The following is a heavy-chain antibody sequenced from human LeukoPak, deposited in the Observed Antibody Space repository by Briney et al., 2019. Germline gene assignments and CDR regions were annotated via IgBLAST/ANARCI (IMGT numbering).Heavy chain of an antibody. J-gene: IGHJ4*02. Sequence: SVKVSCKASGGTFSSYAISWVRQAPGQGLEWMGGIIPIFGTANYAQKFQGRVTITADKSTSTAYMELSSLRSEDTAVYYCARGTTIFGVVIIASYWGQGTLVTVSS. CDR1: GGTFSSYA. D-gene: IGHD3-3*01. CDR3: ARGTTIFGVVIIASY. CDR2: IIPIFGTA. V-gene: IGHV1-69*06.